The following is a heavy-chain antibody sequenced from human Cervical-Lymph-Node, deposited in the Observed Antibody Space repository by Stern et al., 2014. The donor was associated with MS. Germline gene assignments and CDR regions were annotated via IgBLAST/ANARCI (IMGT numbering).Heavy chain of an antibody. CDR2: IDTVTGQP. Sequence: QVQLVQSGAEVKKPGASVKLSCKGSAYSFTNHAVQWVRQAPGERPQWMGWIDTVTGQPKYSQSFQGRITFTRDTSATTVYMELSSLTSADTAVYYCATRSGGLTLFGVDYNYSAMDVWGQGTTVIVSS. J-gene: IGHJ6*02. V-gene: IGHV1-3*04. D-gene: IGHD3-3*01. CDR3: ATRSGGLTLFGVDYNYSAMDV. CDR1: AYSFTNHA.